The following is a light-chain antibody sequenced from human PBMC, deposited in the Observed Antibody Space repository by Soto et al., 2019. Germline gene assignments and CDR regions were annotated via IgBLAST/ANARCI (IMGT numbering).Light chain of an antibody. Sequence: QSALTQPASVSGSPGQSITISCTGTSSDVGGYNYVSWYQHHPGKAPKLMIDDVTNRPSGVSNRCSGSKSGNTASLTISGLQAEDEADYYCASYTTSSPYLVFCGGTKLTVL. CDR3: ASYTTSSPYLV. V-gene: IGLV2-14*03. CDR2: DVT. J-gene: IGLJ3*02. CDR1: SSDVGGYNY.